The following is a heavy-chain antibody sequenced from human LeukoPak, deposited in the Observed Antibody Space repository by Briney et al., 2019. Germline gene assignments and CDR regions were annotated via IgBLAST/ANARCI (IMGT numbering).Heavy chain of an antibody. V-gene: IGHV1-24*01. D-gene: IGHD3-3*01. CDR3: ATSGSDFWSGFDF. CDR2: FDPENAEI. CDR1: VQTLRYLC. J-gene: IGHJ4*02. Sequence: GSSETVSFTLSVQTLRYLCIQWLRQAGGKGLEWMAGFDPENAEIVYAQKFQGRVTMTEYTSTNTAYMELTRLTSAAAGPYYCATSGSDFWSGFDFWGQGTQVTVSS.